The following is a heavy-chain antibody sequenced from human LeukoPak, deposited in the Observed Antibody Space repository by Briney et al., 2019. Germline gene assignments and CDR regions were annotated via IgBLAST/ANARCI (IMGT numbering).Heavy chain of an antibody. J-gene: IGHJ4*02. D-gene: IGHD3-22*01. V-gene: IGHV1-18*04. CDR3: ARENVYYDSSDYYPRFDY. CDR1: GYTFTAYY. Sequence: ASVKVSCKATGYTFTAYYMQWVRQAPGQGLEWMGWISAYNGNTNYAQNLQVRVTMTTDTSTSTAYMELRSLRSDDTAVYYCARENVYYDSSDYYPRFDYWGQGTLVTVSS. CDR2: ISAYNGNT.